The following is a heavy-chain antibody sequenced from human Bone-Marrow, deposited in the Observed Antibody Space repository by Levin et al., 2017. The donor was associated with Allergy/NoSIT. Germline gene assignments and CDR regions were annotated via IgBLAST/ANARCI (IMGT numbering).Heavy chain of an antibody. CDR2: IDWDDDK. CDR3: ARMSSCIRGVCHFDY. D-gene: IGHD3-3*02. Sequence: SGPTLVKPTETLKLTCTFSGFSLTTGGMRVSWIRQPPGKALEWLARIDWDDDKFYSTSLETRLTISKDTSKNQVVLTLTNVDPVDTATYYCARMSSCIRGVCHFDYWGQGTLVTVSS. CDR1: GFSLTTGGMR. J-gene: IGHJ4*02. V-gene: IGHV2-70*04.